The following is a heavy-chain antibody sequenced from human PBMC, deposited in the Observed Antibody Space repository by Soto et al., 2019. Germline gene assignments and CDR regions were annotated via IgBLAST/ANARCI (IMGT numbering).Heavy chain of an antibody. V-gene: IGHV3-21*04. J-gene: IGHJ4*02. CDR1: GFTFISHT. CDR2: ISGSGSP. CDR3: SREVQPVFRREYDY. Sequence: EVQLVESGGGLVKRGGSLRLSCAVSGFTFISHTLNWVRQAPGKGLEWVSSISGSGSPYIADSVKGRITISRDNAQNSLYLQMSSLRAEDTAVYYCSREVQPVFRREYDYWGQGTLVTVSS.